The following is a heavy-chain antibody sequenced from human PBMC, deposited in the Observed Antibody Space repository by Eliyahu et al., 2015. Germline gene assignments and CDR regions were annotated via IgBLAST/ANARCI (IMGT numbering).Heavy chain of an antibody. D-gene: IGHD4-17*01. CDR2: ISYDGSNK. V-gene: IGHV3-30-3*01. CDR1: GFTXSSXA. CDR3: ARDPPSPKFYGDYRLDY. J-gene: IGHJ4*02. Sequence: QVQLVESGGGVVQPGRSLRLSCAASGFTXSSXAMHWVRQAPGKGLGGVAVISYDGSNKYYADSVKGRFTISRDNSKNTLYLQMNSLRAEDTAVYYCARDPPSPKFYGDYRLDYWGQGTLVTVSS.